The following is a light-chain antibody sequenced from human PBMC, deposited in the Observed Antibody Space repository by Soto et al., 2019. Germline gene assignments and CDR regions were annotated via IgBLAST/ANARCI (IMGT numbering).Light chain of an antibody. CDR2: DTS. V-gene: IGKV3-20*01. CDR1: QSVNNY. Sequence: EIVLTQSPGTLSLSPGERATLSCRASQSVNNYLAWYQQKPGQAPRLLIYDTSDRASGIPARFSGSGSGTDFTLTISRLEPEDFAVYHCQQYGASPWTFGQGTTVDNK. CDR3: QQYGASPWT. J-gene: IGKJ1*01.